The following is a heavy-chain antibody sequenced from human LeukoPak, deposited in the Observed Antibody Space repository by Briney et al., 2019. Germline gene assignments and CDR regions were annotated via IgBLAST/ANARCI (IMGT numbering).Heavy chain of an antibody. D-gene: IGHD2-21*01. V-gene: IGHV1-46*01. J-gene: IGHJ4*02. CDR1: GYTFTSYY. CDR3: AREGEVIVTDNLFY. CDR2: INPSGGSI. Sequence: ASVKVSCKASGYTFTSYYMHWGRQAPGQGLEWMGIINPSGGSITYAQMFQGRVTMTRDTSTRTVYMELSSLRSEDTAAYYCAREGEVIVTDNLFYWGQGTLVTVSS.